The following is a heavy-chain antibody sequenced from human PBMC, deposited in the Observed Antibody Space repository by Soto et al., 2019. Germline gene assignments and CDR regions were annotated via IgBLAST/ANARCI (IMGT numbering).Heavy chain of an antibody. D-gene: IGHD4-17*01. J-gene: IGHJ4*02. CDR1: GFTFSNFG. Sequence: QVQLVESGGGVVQPGRSLRLSCAASGFTFSNFGMHWVRQAPGKGREWVAVISYDGSNKYYADSVKGRFTISRDNSENTLYLQMNSLRAEDTAVYYCAKGYYGDYGDYWGQGTLVTVSS. CDR2: ISYDGSNK. V-gene: IGHV3-30*18. CDR3: AKGYYGDYGDY.